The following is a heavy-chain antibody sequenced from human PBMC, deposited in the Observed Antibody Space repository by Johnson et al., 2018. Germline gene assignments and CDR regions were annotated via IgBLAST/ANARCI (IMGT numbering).Heavy chain of an antibody. Sequence: VQLVQSGGGLAQPGRSLTLSCAGSGFTFDDYGMHWVRQTPGKGLEWVSSISWNSGSIGYAESVKGRFTISRDNAKNSLYLQMKSLRPDDTALYYCAKGGYGLGYYGMDVWGQGTTVTVS. D-gene: IGHD5-12*01. V-gene: IGHV3-9*01. CDR2: ISWNSGSI. J-gene: IGHJ6*02. CDR1: GFTFDDYG. CDR3: AKGGYGLGYYGMDV.